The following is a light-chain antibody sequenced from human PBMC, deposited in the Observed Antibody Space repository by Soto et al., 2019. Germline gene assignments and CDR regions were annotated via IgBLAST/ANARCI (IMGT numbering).Light chain of an antibody. Sequence: EIVMTQSPATLSVSPGERATLSCRASQSVSNNLAWYQQRPGQTPRLLIYGASTRATGIPARFSGSGSGTDFTLTISSLQSEDFALYYCQQYNNWRTFGQGTKVDI. CDR1: QSVSNN. CDR2: GAS. V-gene: IGKV3-15*01. J-gene: IGKJ1*01. CDR3: QQYNNWRT.